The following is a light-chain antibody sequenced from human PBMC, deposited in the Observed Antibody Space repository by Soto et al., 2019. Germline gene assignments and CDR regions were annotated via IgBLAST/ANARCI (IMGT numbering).Light chain of an antibody. CDR1: SSDVGAYRY. CDR2: EVN. J-gene: IGLJ3*02. Sequence: QSVLTQPASVSGSPGQSITISCTGTSSDVGAYRYVSWYQQHPGKAPKVMIYEVNYRPSGVSDRFSGSKSGNTASLTITGRQAEDDARYYCGSYTATYGYWVFGGGPKVTV. CDR3: GSYTATYGYWV. V-gene: IGLV2-14*01.